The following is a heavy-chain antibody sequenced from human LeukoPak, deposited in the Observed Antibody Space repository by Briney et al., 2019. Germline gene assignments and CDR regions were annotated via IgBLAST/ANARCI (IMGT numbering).Heavy chain of an antibody. CDR3: AKDGLLWFGELPRWFDY. CDR2: ISYDGSNK. V-gene: IGHV3-30*18. CDR1: GFSISDYI. Sequence: PGGSLRLSCVASGFSISDYILNWVRQAPGKGLEWVAVISYDGSNKYYADSEKGRFTISRDNSKNTLYLQMNSLRAEDTAVYYCAKDGLLWFGELPRWFDYWGQGTLVTVSS. J-gene: IGHJ4*02. D-gene: IGHD3-10*01.